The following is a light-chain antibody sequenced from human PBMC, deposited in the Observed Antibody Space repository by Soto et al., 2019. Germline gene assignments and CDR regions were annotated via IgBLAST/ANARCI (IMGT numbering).Light chain of an antibody. CDR1: QIVGSSH. Sequence: DIVMTQSPGALSLSPGERATVSCRATQIVGSSHLAWYQQKPGQAPRLLIYGASSRATGIPDRFSGSGSGTDFTLTISRLEPEDCAVYYCQQYGSAPWTFGQGTKVDIK. CDR3: QQYGSAPWT. CDR2: GAS. J-gene: IGKJ1*01. V-gene: IGKV3-20*01.